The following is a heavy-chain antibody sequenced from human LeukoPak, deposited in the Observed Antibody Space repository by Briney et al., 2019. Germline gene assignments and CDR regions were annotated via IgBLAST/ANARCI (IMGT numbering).Heavy chain of an antibody. CDR3: ARVDYYDSSDGMDV. D-gene: IGHD3-22*01. J-gene: IGHJ6*02. Sequence: GRSLRLSCAASGFTFSSYGMHWVRQAPGKGLEWVSSITSASNYIYYADSVRGRFTVSRDNAENSLYLQMNSLRVEDTAVYYCARVDYYDSSDGMDVWGQGTTVTVSS. CDR1: GFTFSSYG. V-gene: IGHV3-21*01. CDR2: ITSASNYI.